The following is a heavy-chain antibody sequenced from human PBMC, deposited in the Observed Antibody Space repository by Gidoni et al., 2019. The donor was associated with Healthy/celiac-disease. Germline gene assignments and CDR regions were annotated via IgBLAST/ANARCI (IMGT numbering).Heavy chain of an antibody. J-gene: IGHJ4*02. CDR1: GFTFDDYA. Sequence: EVQLVESGGGLVQPGRSLSLSCAASGFTFDDYAMHWVRQAPGKGLEWVSGISWTSGSIGYADSVKGRFTISRDNAKNSLYLQMNSLRAEDTALYYCAKGDYGGNSGSFDYWGQVTLVTVSS. CDR2: ISWTSGSI. V-gene: IGHV3-9*01. D-gene: IGHD4-17*01. CDR3: AKGDYGGNSGSFDY.